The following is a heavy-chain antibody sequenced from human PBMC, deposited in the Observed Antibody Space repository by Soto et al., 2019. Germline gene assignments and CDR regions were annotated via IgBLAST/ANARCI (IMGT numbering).Heavy chain of an antibody. CDR2: INPGDSDT. V-gene: IGHV5-51*01. Sequence: GESLKISCKGSGYSFTNYWIGWVRQMPGKGLEWMGIINPGDSDTRYNPSFQGQVTMSADKSISTAYLQWSSLQASDTAMYYCAISYPLGSGYSYYGMDVWGQGTTVTVSS. CDR3: AISYPLGSGYSYYGMDV. J-gene: IGHJ6*02. D-gene: IGHD3-16*01. CDR1: GYSFTNYW.